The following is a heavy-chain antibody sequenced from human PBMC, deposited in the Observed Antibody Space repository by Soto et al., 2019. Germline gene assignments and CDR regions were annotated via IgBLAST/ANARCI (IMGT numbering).Heavy chain of an antibody. V-gene: IGHV3-74*01. D-gene: IGHD4-17*01. CDR2: INSDGSST. J-gene: IGHJ6*03. CDR3: ARGGDYGPDYYYYYYMDV. Sequence: GGSLRLSCAASGFTFSSYWMHWVRQAPGKGLVWVSRINSDGSSTSYADSVKGRFTISKDNAKNTLYLQMNSLRAEDTAVYYCARGGDYGPDYYYYYYMDVWGKGTTVTVSS. CDR1: GFTFSSYW.